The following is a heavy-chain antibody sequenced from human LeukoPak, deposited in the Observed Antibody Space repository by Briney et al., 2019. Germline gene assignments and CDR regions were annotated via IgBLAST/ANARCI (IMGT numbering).Heavy chain of an antibody. CDR3: ARPYYGSGYYEY. J-gene: IGHJ4*02. D-gene: IGHD3-10*01. V-gene: IGHV5-51*01. CDR1: GYSFTTYW. CDR2: IYPGDSDT. Sequence: GESLKISCKGSGYSFTTYWIGWVRQMPGKGLEWMGIIYPGDSDTIYNPSFQGQVTISADRSISTAYLQWSSLKASDTAMYYCARPYYGSGYYEYWGQGTLVTVSS.